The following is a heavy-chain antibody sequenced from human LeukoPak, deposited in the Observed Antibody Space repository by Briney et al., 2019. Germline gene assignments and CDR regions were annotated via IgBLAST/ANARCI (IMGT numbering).Heavy chain of an antibody. CDR2: ISSSGSTI. Sequence: PGGSLRLSCAASGFTFSSYAMNWVRQAPGKGLEWVSYISSSGSTIYYADSVKGRFTISRDNSKNTLYLQMNSLRAEDTAVYYCARIPYYYDSSGYNFDPWGQGTLVTVSS. CDR3: ARIPYYYDSSGYNFDP. D-gene: IGHD3-22*01. V-gene: IGHV3-48*03. CDR1: GFTFSSYA. J-gene: IGHJ5*02.